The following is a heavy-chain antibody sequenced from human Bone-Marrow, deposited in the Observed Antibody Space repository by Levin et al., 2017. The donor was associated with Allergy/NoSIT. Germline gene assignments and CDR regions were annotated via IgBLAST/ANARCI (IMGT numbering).Heavy chain of an antibody. Sequence: GESLKISCAASGFTFSSYDMHWVRQATGRGLEWVSAIGTAADSYYSGSVKGRFTVSRANAKHSFYLQMNSLRAGDTAVYYCARVALPRYWTSTSCYDSGDYVDYWGQGTLVTVSS. CDR2: IGTAADS. V-gene: IGHV3-13*04. CDR3: ARVALPRYWTSTSCYDSGDYVDY. D-gene: IGHD2-2*01. CDR1: GFTFSSYD. J-gene: IGHJ4*02.